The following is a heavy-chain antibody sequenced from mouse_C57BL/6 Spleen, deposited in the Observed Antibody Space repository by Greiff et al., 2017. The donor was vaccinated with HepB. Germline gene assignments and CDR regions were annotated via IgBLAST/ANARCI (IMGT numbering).Heavy chain of an antibody. J-gene: IGHJ3*01. D-gene: IGHD2-5*01. CDR3: ARNPYYSNPAWFAY. Sequence: QVQLKESGPGLVQPSQSLSITCTVSGFSLTSYGVHWVRQSPGKGLEWLGVIWSGGSTDYNAAFISRLSISKDNSKSQVFFKMNSLQADDTAIYYCARNPYYSNPAWFAYWGQGTLVTVSA. V-gene: IGHV2-2*01. CDR2: IWSGGST. CDR1: GFSLTSYG.